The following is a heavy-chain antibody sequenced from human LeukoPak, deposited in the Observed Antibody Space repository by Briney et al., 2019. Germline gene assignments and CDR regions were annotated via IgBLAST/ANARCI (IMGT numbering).Heavy chain of an antibody. J-gene: IGHJ4*02. CDR1: GGSSSGYY. Sequence: SETLSLTCAVYGGSSSGYYWSWIRQPPGKGLEWIGEINHSGSTNYNPSLKSRVTISVDTSKNQFSLKLSSVTAADTAVYYCARGPYGSGSYYRKVVAYYFDYWGQGTPVTVSS. D-gene: IGHD3-10*01. V-gene: IGHV4-34*01. CDR3: ARGPYGSGSYYRKVVAYYFDY. CDR2: INHSGST.